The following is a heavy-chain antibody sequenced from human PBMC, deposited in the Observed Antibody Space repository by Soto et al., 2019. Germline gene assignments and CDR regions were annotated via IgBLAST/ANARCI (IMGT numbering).Heavy chain of an antibody. J-gene: IGHJ4*02. D-gene: IGHD3-10*01. CDR3: TSRPYGSCWS. V-gene: IGHV3-15*07. Sequence: EVQLVESGGGLVKPGGSLRLSCAASGFTFSNAWMNWVRQAPGKGLEWVGRIKSKADGGTTDYTAPVKGRFTISRADSENTLYLQMNSLKTEDTAIYYCTSRPYGSCWSWGQGTLVTDSS. CDR2: IKSKADGGTT. CDR1: GFTFSNAW.